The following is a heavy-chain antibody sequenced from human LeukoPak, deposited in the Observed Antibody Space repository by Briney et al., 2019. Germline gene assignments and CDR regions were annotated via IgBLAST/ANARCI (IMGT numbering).Heavy chain of an antibody. CDR3: ARRGPYSYDSSGLIDY. CDR1: GYSLTSYW. J-gene: IGHJ4*02. CDR2: IYPGDSDT. Sequence: GESLKISCKGSGYSLTSYWIGWVRQMAGKGLEWMGIIYPGDSDTRYSPSFQGQVTISADKSISTAYLQWSSLKASDTAMYYCARRGPYSYDSSGLIDYWGQGTLVTVSS. D-gene: IGHD3-22*01. V-gene: IGHV5-51*01.